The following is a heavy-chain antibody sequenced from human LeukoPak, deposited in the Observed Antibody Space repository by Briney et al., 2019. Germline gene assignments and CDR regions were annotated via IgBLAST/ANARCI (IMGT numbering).Heavy chain of an antibody. CDR2: IYYTGST. CDR1: GGSISSYY. V-gene: IGHV4-59*01. CDR3: ARGFTYGTNWFDP. J-gene: IGHJ5*02. Sequence: SETLSLTCTVSGGSISSYYWSWIRQPPGKGLEWIGYIYYTGSTNYNPSLKSRVTISVDTSGSQFSLKLRSVTAADTAVYFCARGFTYGTNWFDPWGQGTLVTVSS. D-gene: IGHD4-17*01.